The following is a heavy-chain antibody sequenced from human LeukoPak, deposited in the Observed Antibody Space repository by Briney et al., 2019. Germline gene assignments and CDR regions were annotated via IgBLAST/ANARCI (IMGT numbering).Heavy chain of an antibody. CDR1: GGSISSSSYY. V-gene: IGHV4-39*01. CDR3: ARRVGNSGSYLVYFDY. J-gene: IGHJ4*02. Sequence: SETLSLTCTVSGGSISSSSYYWGWIRQPPGKGLEWIESIYYSGSTYYNPSLKSRVTISVDTSKNQFSLKLSSVTAADTAVYYCARRVGNSGSYLVYFDYWGQGTLVTVSS. D-gene: IGHD1-26*01. CDR2: IYYSGST.